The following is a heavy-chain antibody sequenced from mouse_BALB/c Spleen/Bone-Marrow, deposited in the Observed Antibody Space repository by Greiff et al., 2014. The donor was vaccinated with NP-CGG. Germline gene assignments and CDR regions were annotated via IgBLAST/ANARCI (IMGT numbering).Heavy chain of an antibody. J-gene: IGHJ3*01. CDR3: AAYYYGSSQFAY. D-gene: IGHD1-1*01. CDR1: GFNIKDTY. V-gene: IGHV14-3*02. CDR2: IDPANGNT. Sequence: EVQLQQSGAELVKPGASVKLSCTASGFNIKDTYMHWVKQRPEQGLEWIGGIDPANGNTKYDPKFQGKATITADTSSNTAYLQLSGLTSEDTAVYYCAAYYYGSSQFAYWGQGTLVTVSA.